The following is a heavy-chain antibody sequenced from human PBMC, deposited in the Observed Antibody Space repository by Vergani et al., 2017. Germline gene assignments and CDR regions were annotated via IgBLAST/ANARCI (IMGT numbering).Heavy chain of an antibody. CDR1: GYSFTSYW. D-gene: IGHD3-22*01. V-gene: IGHV5-51*01. CDR2: IYPGDSDT. J-gene: IGHJ3*02. CDR3: ARRDYYDSSGYYMYRVDAVDI. Sequence: EVQLVQSGAEVKKPGESLKISCKGSGYSFTSYWIGWVRQMPGKGLEWMGIIYPGDSDTRYSPSFQGQVTISADKSISTAYLQWSSLKASDTAMYYCARRDYYDSSGYYMYRVDAVDIWGQGTMVTVSS.